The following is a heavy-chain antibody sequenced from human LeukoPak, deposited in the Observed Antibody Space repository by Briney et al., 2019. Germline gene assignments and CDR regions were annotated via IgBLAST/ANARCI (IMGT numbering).Heavy chain of an antibody. D-gene: IGHD5-24*01. V-gene: IGHV1-2*02. CDR2: INPNSGGT. CDR3: ARSSRVEMATIFDY. CDR1: GYTFTGCY. Sequence: ASVKVSCKASGYTFTGCYMHWVRQAPGQGLEWMGWINPNSGGTNYAQKFQGRVTMTRDTSISTAYVELSRLRSDDTAVYYCARSSRVEMATIFDYWGQGTLVTVSS. J-gene: IGHJ4*02.